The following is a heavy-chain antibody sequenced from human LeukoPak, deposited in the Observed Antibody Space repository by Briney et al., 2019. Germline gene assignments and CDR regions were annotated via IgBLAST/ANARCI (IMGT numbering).Heavy chain of an antibody. D-gene: IGHD6-19*01. Sequence: ASVKVSCKASGYSFSSSGINWVRQAPGHGLEWMGWISASNGNTDYAQNFQGRVTMATDISTSTAYMELKSLRSDDTAVYYCAREGRLAPWLVPGGWFDPWGQGTLVTVSS. J-gene: IGHJ5*02. CDR3: AREGRLAPWLVPGGWFDP. CDR2: ISASNGNT. CDR1: GYSFSSSG. V-gene: IGHV1-18*01.